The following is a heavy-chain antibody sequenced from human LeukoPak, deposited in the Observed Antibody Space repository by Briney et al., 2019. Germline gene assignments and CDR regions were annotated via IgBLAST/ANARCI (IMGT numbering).Heavy chain of an antibody. CDR3: ARAHVLRSGYPFDS. CDR2: IYYSGST. V-gene: IGHV4-59*08. Sequence: PSETLSLTCTVSGGSISSYYWSWIRQPPGKGLEWIGYIYYSGSTNYNPSLKSRVTLSIDTSKNEFSLRLTSVTAADTAVYYCARAHVLRSGYPFDSWGQGTLVSVAS. D-gene: IGHD3-22*01. J-gene: IGHJ4*02. CDR1: GGSISSYY.